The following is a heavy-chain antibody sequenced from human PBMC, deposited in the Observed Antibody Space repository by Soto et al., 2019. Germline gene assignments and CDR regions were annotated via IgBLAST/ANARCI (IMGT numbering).Heavy chain of an antibody. Sequence: SETLSLTCAVYGGSFSGYYWSWIRQPPGKGLEWIGEINHSGSTNYNPSLKSRVTISVDTSKNQFSLKLSSVTAADTAVYYCARVPYGSGSYYGPTVIDYWGQGTLVTVSS. CDR3: ARVPYGSGSYYGPTVIDY. V-gene: IGHV4-34*01. D-gene: IGHD3-10*01. CDR1: GGSFSGYY. J-gene: IGHJ4*02. CDR2: INHSGST.